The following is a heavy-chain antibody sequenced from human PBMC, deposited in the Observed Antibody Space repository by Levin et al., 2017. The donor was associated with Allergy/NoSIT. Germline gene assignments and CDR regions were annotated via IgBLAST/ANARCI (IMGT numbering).Heavy chain of an antibody. CDR1: GFTFSSYA. CDR2: ISYDGSNK. J-gene: IGHJ6*02. Sequence: PGGSLRLSCAASGFTFSSYAMHWVRQAPGKGLEWVAVISYDGSNKYYADSVKGRFTISRDNSKNTLYLQMNSLRAEDTAVYYCARGRSSSWYYDYYYYGMDVWGQGTTVTVSS. D-gene: IGHD6-13*01. CDR3: ARGRSSSWYYDYYYYGMDV. V-gene: IGHV3-30-3*01.